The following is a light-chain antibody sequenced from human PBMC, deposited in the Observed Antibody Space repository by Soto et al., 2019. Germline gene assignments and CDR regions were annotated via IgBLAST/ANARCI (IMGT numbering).Light chain of an antibody. V-gene: IGKV3-15*01. CDR3: QQYNNWPPVA. J-gene: IGKJ1*01. CDR2: GAS. Sequence: EIVMTQSQATLSVSPGERATLSCRASQSVSSNLAWYQQKPGQAPRLLIYGASTRATGIPARFSGSGSGTEFTLTNSSLQSEDFAVYYCQQYNNWPPVAFGQGTKVEIK. CDR1: QSVSSN.